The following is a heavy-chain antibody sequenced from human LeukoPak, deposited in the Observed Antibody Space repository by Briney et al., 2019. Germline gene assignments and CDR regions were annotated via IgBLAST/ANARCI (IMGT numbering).Heavy chain of an antibody. V-gene: IGHV3-7*01. J-gene: IGHJ4*02. CDR2: IKQDGSEK. CDR1: GFTFSSYW. Sequence: GGSLRLSCAASGFTFSSYWMSWVRQAPGKGLEWVANIKQDGSEKYYVDSVKGRFTISRDNAKNSLYLQMNSLRAEDMAVYYCARELGYCSSTSCYTRFDYWGQGTLVTVSS. CDR3: ARELGYCSSTSCYTRFDY. D-gene: IGHD2-2*02.